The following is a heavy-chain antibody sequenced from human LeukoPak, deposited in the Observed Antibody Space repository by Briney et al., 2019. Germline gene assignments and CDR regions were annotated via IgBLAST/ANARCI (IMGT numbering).Heavy chain of an antibody. CDR2: IKQDGSEK. CDR3: ARDTPFGYVYGGKSVGFYFDY. Sequence: GGSLRLSCAASGFSFSNYWMSWFRQAPGKGLEWVANIKQDGSEKYYVDSVKGRFTISRDNAKNSLYLQMNSLRAEDTAVYYCARDTPFGYVYGGKSVGFYFDYWGQGTLVTVSS. CDR1: GFSFSNYW. V-gene: IGHV3-7*01. D-gene: IGHD4-23*01. J-gene: IGHJ4*02.